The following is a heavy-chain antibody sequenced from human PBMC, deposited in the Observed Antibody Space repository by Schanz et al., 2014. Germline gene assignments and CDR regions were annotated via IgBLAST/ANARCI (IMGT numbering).Heavy chain of an antibody. D-gene: IGHD3-10*01. CDR2: VCYDGSKK. CDR3: AKDQLANYRGSGYNWFDP. J-gene: IGHJ5*02. V-gene: IGHV3-33*06. CDR1: GFTFSSYG. Sequence: LVESGGGVVQPGRSLRLSCAASGFTFSSYGMHWVRQVPGKGLEWVAVVCYDGSKKYYADSVKGRFTTSRDNSKNTMYLQMNNLRAEDTAVYYCAKDQLANYRGSGYNWFDPWGQGTLVTVSS.